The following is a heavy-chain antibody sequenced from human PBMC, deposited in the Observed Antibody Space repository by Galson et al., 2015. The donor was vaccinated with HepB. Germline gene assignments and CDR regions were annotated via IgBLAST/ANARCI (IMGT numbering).Heavy chain of an antibody. Sequence: ETLSLTCTISDDSISPNYWTWIRQPPGKGLEWIGHVSNSGGTNYNPSLKSRVTISLDPSNTEFSLRLRSVTAADTAVYYCTRGRWFDHWGQGTLVTVSS. CDR1: DDSISPNY. CDR2: VSNSGGT. V-gene: IGHV4-59*01. J-gene: IGHJ5*02. CDR3: TRGRWFDH.